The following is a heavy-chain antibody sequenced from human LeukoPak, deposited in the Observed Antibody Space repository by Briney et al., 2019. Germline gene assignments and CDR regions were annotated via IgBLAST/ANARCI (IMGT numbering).Heavy chain of an antibody. D-gene: IGHD1-26*01. CDR3: ARVLGTRGATGPRVLANDAFDI. Sequence: ASVKVSCKASGYTFSTYAMNWVRQAPGQGLEWMGWINTNTGNPTYAQGFTGRFVFSLDTSVSTAYLQISSLKAEDTAVYYCARVLGTRGATGPRVLANDAFDIWGQGTMVTVSS. V-gene: IGHV7-4-1*02. CDR1: GYTFSTYA. J-gene: IGHJ3*02. CDR2: INTNTGNP.